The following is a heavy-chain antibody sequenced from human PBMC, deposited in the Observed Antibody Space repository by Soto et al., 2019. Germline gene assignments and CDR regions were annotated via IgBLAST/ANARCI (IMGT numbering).Heavy chain of an antibody. Sequence: LSLTCTVSGGSISSYYWSWIRQPPGKGLEWIGYIYYSGNTNYNPSLKSRVTISVDTSKNQFSLKLSSVTAADTAVYYCARDHVVAATRGTFNPENWFDPWGQGTLVTVSS. CDR2: IYYSGNT. D-gene: IGHD2-15*01. CDR3: ARDHVVAATRGTFNPENWFDP. CDR1: GGSISSYY. V-gene: IGHV4-59*01. J-gene: IGHJ5*02.